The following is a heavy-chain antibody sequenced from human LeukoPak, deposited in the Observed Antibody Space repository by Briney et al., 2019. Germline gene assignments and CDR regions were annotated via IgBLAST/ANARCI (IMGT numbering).Heavy chain of an antibody. J-gene: IGHJ3*02. V-gene: IGHV4-61*02. D-gene: IGHD1-26*01. Sequence: SETLSLTCTVSGGSISSGSYYWSWIRQPAGKGLEWIGRIYTSGSTNYNPSLKSRVTISVDTSKNQFSLKLSSVTAADTAVYYCARALYSGSYTLAFDIWGQGTMVTVSS. CDR1: GGSISSGSYY. CDR3: ARALYSGSYTLAFDI. CDR2: IYTSGST.